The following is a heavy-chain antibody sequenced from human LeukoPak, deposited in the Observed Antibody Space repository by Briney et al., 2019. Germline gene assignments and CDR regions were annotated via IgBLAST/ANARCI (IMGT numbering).Heavy chain of an antibody. V-gene: IGHV1-46*01. J-gene: IGHJ6*02. CDR2: INPSGGST. D-gene: IGHD2-15*01. CDR3: ARDLVVRDCKQNAAYDMDV. Sequence: WASVKVSCKASGYTFTSYYMHWVRQATGQGLEWVGIINPSGGSTSYAQKFQGRVTMTRDTSTSTVYMELSSLRSEDTAVYYCARDLVVRDCKQNAAYDMDVWGQGTTVTVSS. CDR1: GYTFTSYY.